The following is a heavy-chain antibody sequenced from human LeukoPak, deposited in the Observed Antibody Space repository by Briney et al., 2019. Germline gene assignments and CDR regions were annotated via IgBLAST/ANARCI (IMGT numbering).Heavy chain of an antibody. D-gene: IGHD2-2*02. V-gene: IGHV1-18*01. CDR1: GYTFTSYG. CDR3: ARVPCSSTSCYIVLGWFDP. CDR2: ISAYNGNI. J-gene: IGHJ5*02. Sequence: ASVKVSCKASGYTFTSYGISWVRQAPGQGLEWMGWISAYNGNINYAQKLQGRVTMTTDTSTSTAYMELRSLRSDDTAVYYCARVPCSSTSCYIVLGWFDPWGQGTLVTVSS.